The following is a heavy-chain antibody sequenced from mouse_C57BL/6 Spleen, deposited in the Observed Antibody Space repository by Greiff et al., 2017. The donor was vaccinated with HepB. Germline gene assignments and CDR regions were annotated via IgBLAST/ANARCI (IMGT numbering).Heavy chain of an antibody. CDR1: GYTFTDHT. D-gene: IGHD2-4*01. V-gene: IGHV1-78*01. Sequence: EASVKISCKVSGYTFTDHTIHWMKQRPEQGLEWIGYIYPRDGSTKYNEKFKGKATLTADKSSSTAYMQLNSLTSEDSAVYFCARRNYDGYYFDYWGQGTTLTVSS. CDR2: IYPRDGST. CDR3: ARRNYDGYYFDY. J-gene: IGHJ2*01.